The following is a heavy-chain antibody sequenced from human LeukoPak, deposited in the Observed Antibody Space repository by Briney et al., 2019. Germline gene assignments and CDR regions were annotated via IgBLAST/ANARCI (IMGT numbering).Heavy chain of an antibody. CDR1: VYTFTSYY. Sequence: ASVKVSCKASVYTFTSYYMHWVRQSPGQGLEWMGIINPSGGSTSYAQKFQGRVTMTRDTSTSTVYMELSSLRSEDTAVYYCARGGITMVRGAPSEFDPWGQGTLVTVSS. V-gene: IGHV1-46*01. CDR3: ARGGITMVRGAPSEFDP. D-gene: IGHD3-10*01. J-gene: IGHJ5*02. CDR2: INPSGGST.